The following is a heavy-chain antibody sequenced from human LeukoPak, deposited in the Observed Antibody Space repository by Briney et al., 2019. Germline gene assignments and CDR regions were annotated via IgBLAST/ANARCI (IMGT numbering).Heavy chain of an antibody. CDR3: ARFGSSGYYYIPFDY. D-gene: IGHD3-22*01. CDR1: GYTFTDYY. J-gene: IGHJ4*02. V-gene: IGHV1-2*02. CDR2: INPNSGGT. Sequence: ASVTVSSTASGYTFTDYYMHWVRQAPRQGLEWMGWINPNSGGTNYAQNFQGRVTMTRDTSISTAYMELSRLRSDDTAVYYCARFGSSGYYYIPFDYWGQGTLVTVSS.